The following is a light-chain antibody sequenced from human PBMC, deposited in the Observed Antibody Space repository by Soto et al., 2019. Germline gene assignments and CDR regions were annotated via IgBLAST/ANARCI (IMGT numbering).Light chain of an antibody. CDR2: AAS. CDR3: QQSYSVPYT. CDR1: PSIKRY. Sequence: DFQMTQSPSSLSASVGDSVTITCRASPSIKRYLNWYQQKPGKAPKLLIYAASSLQSGVPSRFSGSASGTDFTLTISRLQPEDFATYHCQQSYSVPYTFGQGTKLEIK. V-gene: IGKV1-39*01. J-gene: IGKJ2*01.